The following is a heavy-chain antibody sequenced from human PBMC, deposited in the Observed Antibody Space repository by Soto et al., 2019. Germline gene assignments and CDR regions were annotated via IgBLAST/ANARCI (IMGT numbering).Heavy chain of an antibody. CDR2: ISGSGGSP. CDR1: GFTFSNYA. CDR3: AKEGSSGLYYFDY. Sequence: EVQLLESGGGLVQPGGSLRLSCAASGFTFSNYAMNWVRQAPGKGLEWVSTISGSGGSPNYADYVKGRFTIYRENSKNTLDLQKNSLRAGDSAIYYWAKEGSSGLYYFDYWGQGTLVTVSS. V-gene: IGHV3-23*01. J-gene: IGHJ4*02. D-gene: IGHD6-19*01.